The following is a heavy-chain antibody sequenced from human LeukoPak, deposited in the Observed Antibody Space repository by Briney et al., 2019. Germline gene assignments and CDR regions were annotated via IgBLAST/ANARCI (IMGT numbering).Heavy chain of an antibody. Sequence: SETLSLTCTVSGGSISSYYWNWIRQPPGKGLEWLGHIYNSGSTNYNPSLKSRIIISADTSKNRFFLNLTSVTTADTAIYYCAREVAAADYWGQGTLVTVSS. D-gene: IGHD6-13*01. V-gene: IGHV4-59*01. CDR3: AREVAAADY. CDR2: IYNSGST. J-gene: IGHJ4*02. CDR1: GGSISSYY.